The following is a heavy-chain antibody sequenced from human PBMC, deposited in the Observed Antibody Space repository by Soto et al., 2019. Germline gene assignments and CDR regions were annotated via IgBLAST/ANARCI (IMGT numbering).Heavy chain of an antibody. J-gene: IGHJ6*02. V-gene: IGHV3-7*01. D-gene: IGHD3-3*01. CDR3: ARWRRFLEWLGSGYYYYGMDV. CDR1: GFTFSSYW. CDR2: IKQDGSEK. Sequence: EVQLVESGGGLVQPGGSLRLSCAASGFTFSSYWMSWVRQAPGKGLEWVANIKQDGSEKYYVDSVKGRFTISRDNAKNSLYLQMNSLRAEDTAEYYCARWRRFLEWLGSGYYYYGMDVWGQGTTVTVSS.